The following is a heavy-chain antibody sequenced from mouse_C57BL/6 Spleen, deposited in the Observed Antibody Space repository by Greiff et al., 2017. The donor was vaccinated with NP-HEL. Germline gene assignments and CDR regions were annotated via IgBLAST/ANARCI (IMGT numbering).Heavy chain of an antibody. CDR2: ISDGGSYT. Sequence: EVKLVESGGGLVKPGGSLKLSCAASGFTFSSYAMSWVRQTPEKRPEWVATISDGGSYTYYPDNVKGRFTISRDNAKNNLYLQMSHLKSEDTAMYYCARDRYYGSSYDFDYWGQGTTLTVSS. CDR3: ARDRYYGSSYDFDY. J-gene: IGHJ2*01. D-gene: IGHD1-1*01. CDR1: GFTFSSYA. V-gene: IGHV5-4*01.